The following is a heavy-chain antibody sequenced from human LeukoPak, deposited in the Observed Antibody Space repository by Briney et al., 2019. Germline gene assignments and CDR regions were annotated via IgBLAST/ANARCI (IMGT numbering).Heavy chain of an antibody. Sequence: SETLSLTCAVYGGSFSGYYWSWIRQPPGKGLEWIGEINHSGSTNYNLSLKSRVTISVDTSKNQFSLKLSSVTAADTAVYYCASPGGSSSGWFDPWGQGTLVTVSS. CDR2: INHSGST. CDR1: GGSFSGYY. V-gene: IGHV4-34*01. J-gene: IGHJ5*02. CDR3: ASPGGSSSGWFDP.